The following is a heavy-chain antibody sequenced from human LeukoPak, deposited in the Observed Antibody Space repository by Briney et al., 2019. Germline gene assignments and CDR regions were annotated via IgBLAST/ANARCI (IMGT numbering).Heavy chain of an antibody. CDR2: IYPGDSDT. J-gene: IGHJ4*02. CDR1: GYSFSNYW. Sequence: GESLKISCKTSGYSFSNYWIGWVRQMPGKGLEWMGIIYPGDSDTRYSPPSQGQVTISADRSISIAYLQWSSLKASDTAMYYCVRQGDRDYWGQGTLVTVSS. V-gene: IGHV5-51*01. CDR3: VRQGDRDY.